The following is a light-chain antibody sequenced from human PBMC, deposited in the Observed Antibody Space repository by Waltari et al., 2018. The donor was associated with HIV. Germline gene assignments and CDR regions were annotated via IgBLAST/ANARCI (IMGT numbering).Light chain of an antibody. J-gene: IGLJ3*02. CDR1: RSNIGSNY. Sequence: QSVLTQPPSASGTPGQRVTISCSGSRSNIGSNYVYWYQQLPGTAPKRLIYRNSQRPSGVPDRFSGSKSGTSASLAISGLRSEDEADYYCAAWDDSLSGLVFGGGTKLTVL. CDR2: RNS. V-gene: IGLV1-47*01. CDR3: AAWDDSLSGLV.